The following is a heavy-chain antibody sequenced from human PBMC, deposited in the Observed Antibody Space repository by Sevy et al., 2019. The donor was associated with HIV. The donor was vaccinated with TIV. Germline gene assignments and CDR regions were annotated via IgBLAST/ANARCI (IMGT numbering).Heavy chain of an antibody. CDR2: IIPILGTV. J-gene: IGHJ4*02. D-gene: IGHD6-19*01. Sequence: ASVKVSCKASGGTFSSYGISWVRQAPGQGLEWMGGIIPILGTVNYGQKLQGRVTITADESTKTAYMELSSLRSEDTAVYYCARGGGNGWYYFDYWGQETLVTVSS. V-gene: IGHV1-69*13. CDR1: GGTFSSYG. CDR3: ARGGGNGWYYFDY.